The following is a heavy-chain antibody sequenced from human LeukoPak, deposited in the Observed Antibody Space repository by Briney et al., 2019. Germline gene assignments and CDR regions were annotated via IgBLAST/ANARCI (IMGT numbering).Heavy chain of an antibody. Sequence: SETLSLTCTVSGGSISGYYWIWLRQPPGKGLDWIGYIHNSGSANYCPSLKSRVTISIETSKNQFSLDLRSVAASDTAVYFCARATIYGYMDYWGQGTLVTVSS. J-gene: IGHJ4*02. CDR2: IHNSGSA. CDR1: GGSISGYY. V-gene: IGHV4-4*09. D-gene: IGHD3-16*02. CDR3: ARATIYGYMDY.